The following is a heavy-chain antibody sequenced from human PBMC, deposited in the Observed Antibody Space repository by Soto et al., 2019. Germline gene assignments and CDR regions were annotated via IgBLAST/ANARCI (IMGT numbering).Heavy chain of an antibody. CDR2: INHLGST. CDR3: ARAYGPGD. Sequence: QVQLQESGPGLVKPSGTLSLTCAVSGDSISSSNWWNWVRQPPGKGLEWIAEINHLGSTSYNPSLKSRATISVDKSTNQFSLRLTSVTAADTAVYCCARAYGPGDWGQGTLVTVSS. D-gene: IGHD4-17*01. V-gene: IGHV4-4*01. CDR1: GDSISSSNW. J-gene: IGHJ4*02.